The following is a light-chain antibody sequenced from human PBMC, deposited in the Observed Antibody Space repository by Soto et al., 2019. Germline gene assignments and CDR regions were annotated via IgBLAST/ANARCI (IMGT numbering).Light chain of an antibody. J-gene: IGKJ4*01. CDR1: QSFTSNY. Sequence: EIVLTQSPGTLSLSPGERATLSCRASQSFTSNYLAWYQQKPGQAPRVLIYSASSRATGIPDRFSGSGSGTDFTLTISRLEPEDFAVYYCHQYATSPLTFGGGTKVDIK. V-gene: IGKV3-20*01. CDR2: SAS. CDR3: HQYATSPLT.